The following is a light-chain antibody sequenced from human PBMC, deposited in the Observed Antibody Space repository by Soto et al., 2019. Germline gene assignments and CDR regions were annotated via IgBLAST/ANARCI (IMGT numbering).Light chain of an antibody. J-gene: IGLJ1*01. CDR1: SSDVGGYNY. Sequence: QSVLTQPASVSGSPGQSITISCTGTSSDVGGYNYVSWYQRHPGKATILMIYDVSNRPSGVSNRFSGSKSGNTASLTISGLQAEDEADYYGSSYTSSSHYVFGTGTKVTVL. V-gene: IGLV2-14*01. CDR2: DVS. CDR3: SSYTSSSHYV.